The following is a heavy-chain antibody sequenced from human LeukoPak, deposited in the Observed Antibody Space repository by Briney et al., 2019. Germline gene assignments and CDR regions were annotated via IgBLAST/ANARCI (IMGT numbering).Heavy chain of an antibody. J-gene: IGHJ3*02. Sequence: PGGSLRLSCAASGFTFSSYGMHWVRQAPGKGLEWVAFIRYDGSNKYYADSVKGRFTISRDNSKNTLYLQMNSLRAEDTAVYYCAKDYTLLPYYYDSSGSQGDAFDIWGQGTMVTVSS. D-gene: IGHD3-22*01. CDR2: IRYDGSNK. CDR3: AKDYTLLPYYYDSSGSQGDAFDI. V-gene: IGHV3-30*02. CDR1: GFTFSSYG.